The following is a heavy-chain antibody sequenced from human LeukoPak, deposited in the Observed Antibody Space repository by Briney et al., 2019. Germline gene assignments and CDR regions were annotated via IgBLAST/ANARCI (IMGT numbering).Heavy chain of an antibody. Sequence: ASVKVSCKASGYTFTSYGINWVRQATGQGLEWMGWMNPNSGNTGYAQKFQGRVTMTRNTSISTAYMELSSLRSEDTAVYYCARSQFPAVYGSGPQGVDYWGQGTLVTVSS. CDR1: GYTFTSYG. D-gene: IGHD3-10*01. CDR3: ARSQFPAVYGSGPQGVDY. V-gene: IGHV1-8*01. CDR2: MNPNSGNT. J-gene: IGHJ4*02.